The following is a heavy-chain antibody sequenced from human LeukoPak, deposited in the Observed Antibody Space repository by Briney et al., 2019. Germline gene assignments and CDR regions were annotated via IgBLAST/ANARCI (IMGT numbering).Heavy chain of an antibody. V-gene: IGHV3-53*01. CDR3: AREGSGYTYGYNDAFDL. J-gene: IGHJ3*01. CDR2: IYSGDNT. CDR1: GFTFSSYS. D-gene: IGHD5-18*01. Sequence: PGGSLRLSCAASGFTFSSYSMNWVRQAPAKGLEWVSVIYSGDNTYYADFVKGRFTISRDNSKNTLYLQMNSLRAEDTAVYLCAREGSGYTYGYNDAFDLWGQGTMVTVSS.